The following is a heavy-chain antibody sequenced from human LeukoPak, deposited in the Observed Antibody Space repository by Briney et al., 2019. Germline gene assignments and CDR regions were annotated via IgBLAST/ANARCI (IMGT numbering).Heavy chain of an antibody. CDR3: ARQQYYDSSGYY. V-gene: IGHV4-59*08. D-gene: IGHD3-22*01. Sequence: SETLSLTCTVSGGSINSYYWSWIRQPPGKGLEWIGYIYYSGSTNYNPSLKSRVTISVDTSKNQFSLELSSVTAADTAVYYCARQQYYDSSGYYWGQGTLVTVSS. CDR1: GGSINSYY. CDR2: IYYSGST. J-gene: IGHJ4*02.